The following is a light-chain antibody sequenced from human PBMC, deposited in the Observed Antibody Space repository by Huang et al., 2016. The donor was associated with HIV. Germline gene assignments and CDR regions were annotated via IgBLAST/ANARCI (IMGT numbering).Light chain of an antibody. CDR1: QSVSTN. J-gene: IGKJ4*01. CDR2: GST. Sequence: IVMTQTPATLPVSPGGRATLSCRASQSVSTNLAWYQQKPGQTPRLIIYGSTTRATGVPARFSGSGSGTDFTLTINILQSEDFGIYYCQQYNNWHLTFGGGTKV. V-gene: IGKV3-15*01. CDR3: QQYNNWHLT.